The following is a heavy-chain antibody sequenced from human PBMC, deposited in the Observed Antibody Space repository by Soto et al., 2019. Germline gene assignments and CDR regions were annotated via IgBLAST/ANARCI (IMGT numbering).Heavy chain of an antibody. CDR1: GGSISSSNW. CDR3: ASFSQPKVKYYYYGMDV. Sequence: SETLSLTCAVSGGSISSSNWWSWVRQPPGKGLEWIGEIYHSGSTNYNPSLKSRVTISVDKSKNQFSLKLSSVTAADTAVYYCASFSQPKVKYYYYGMDVWGQGTTVTVSS. CDR2: IYHSGST. J-gene: IGHJ6*02. D-gene: IGHD3-22*01. V-gene: IGHV4-4*02.